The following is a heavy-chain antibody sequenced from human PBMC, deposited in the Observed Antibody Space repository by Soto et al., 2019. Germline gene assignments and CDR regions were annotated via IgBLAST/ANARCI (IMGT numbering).Heavy chain of an antibody. CDR1: GYTFTSYA. CDR2: INAGNGNT. J-gene: IGHJ4*02. CDR3: ARARGIVVVTAMPNWIVY. V-gene: IGHV1-3*01. D-gene: IGHD2-21*02. Sequence: ASVKVSCKASGYTFTSYAMHWVRQAPGQRLEWMGWINAGNGNTKYSQKFQGRVTITRDTSASTAYMELSSLRSEDTAVYYCARARGIVVVTAMPNWIVYWGQGTLVTVSS.